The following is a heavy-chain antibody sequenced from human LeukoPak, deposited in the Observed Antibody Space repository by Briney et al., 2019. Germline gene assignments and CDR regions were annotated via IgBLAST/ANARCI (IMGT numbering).Heavy chain of an antibody. V-gene: IGHV1-69*05. CDR2: IIPICSTA. CDR1: GSTFSSYA. J-gene: IGHJ4*02. CDR3: ARDPDYGDY. Sequence: SVKVLCKASGSTFSSYAISWVRQAPGQGLEWMGRIIPICSTANYAQKFHGRVTITTDESTSTAYMQLGSLRSEDTAVYYCARDPDYGDYWGQGTLVTVSS.